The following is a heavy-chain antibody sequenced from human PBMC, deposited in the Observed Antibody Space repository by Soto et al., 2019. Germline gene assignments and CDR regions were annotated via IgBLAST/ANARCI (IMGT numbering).Heavy chain of an antibody. D-gene: IGHD3-10*01. CDR1: GFTVSSNY. V-gene: IGHV3-66*01. Sequence: EVQLVESGGGLVQPGGSLRLSCAASGFTVSSNYMSWVRQAPGKGLEWVSVIYSGGSTYYADSVKGRFTISRDNSKNTLYLQMNSLRAEDTAVYYCARSHEYYGSGSQWYFDLWGRGTLVTVSS. CDR2: IYSGGST. J-gene: IGHJ2*01. CDR3: ARSHEYYGSGSQWYFDL.